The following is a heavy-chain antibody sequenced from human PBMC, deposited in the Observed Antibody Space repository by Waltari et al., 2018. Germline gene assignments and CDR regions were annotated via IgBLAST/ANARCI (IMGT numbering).Heavy chain of an antibody. CDR3: ARGGSSWYSLGY. D-gene: IGHD6-13*01. CDR1: GGPISSHY. V-gene: IGHV4-59*11. Sequence: QVQLQESGPGLVKPSETLSLTCTVSGGPISSHYWSWIRQPPGKGLEWIGYIYYSGSTNYNPSLKSRVTISVDTSKNQFSLKLSSVTAADTAVYYCARGGSSWYSLGYWGQGTLVTVSS. CDR2: IYYSGST. J-gene: IGHJ4*02.